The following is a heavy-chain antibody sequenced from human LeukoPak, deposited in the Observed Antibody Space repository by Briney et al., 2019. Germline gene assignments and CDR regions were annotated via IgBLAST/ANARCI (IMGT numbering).Heavy chain of an antibody. CDR3: AGLIGGREYADY. V-gene: IGHV4-39*07. Sequence: SETLSLTCTVSGDSISSRNYYWGLIRQPPWKGLEWITTISYSGTTYYNPSLRIRVTISTDTSKNQLSLQLNSMNAADTDVFYCAGLIGGREYADYWGQGTLVTVSS. CDR2: ISYSGTT. J-gene: IGHJ4*02. CDR1: GDSISSRNYY. D-gene: IGHD2/OR15-2a*01.